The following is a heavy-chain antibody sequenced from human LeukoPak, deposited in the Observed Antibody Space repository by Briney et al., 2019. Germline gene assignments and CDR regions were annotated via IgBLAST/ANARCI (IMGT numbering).Heavy chain of an antibody. Sequence: GGSLRLSCAASGFTFSSYEMNWVRQAPGKGLEWVSFISSSGSTIYYTDSVKGRFTISRDNAKNSLSTPMNILRAEDTAVYYCARVLNYWGQGTLVTVSS. CDR1: GFTFSSYE. CDR3: ARVLNY. CDR2: ISSSGSTI. V-gene: IGHV3-48*03. J-gene: IGHJ4*02.